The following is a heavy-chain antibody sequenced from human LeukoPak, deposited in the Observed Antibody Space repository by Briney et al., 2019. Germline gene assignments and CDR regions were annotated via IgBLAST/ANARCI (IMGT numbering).Heavy chain of an antibody. CDR1: VYTFIGYS. D-gene: IGHD2-2*01. CDR3: AREYIVVVPAANDGRWFDP. CDR2: INPNSGGT. V-gene: IGHV1-2*02. J-gene: IGHJ5*02. Sequence: ASVKVSCKASVYTFIGYSVHWVRQAPGQGLEWMGWINPNSGGTNYAQKFQGRVTMTRDTSLSTAYMELSRLRSDDTAVYYCAREYIVVVPAANDGRWFDPWGQGTLVTVSS.